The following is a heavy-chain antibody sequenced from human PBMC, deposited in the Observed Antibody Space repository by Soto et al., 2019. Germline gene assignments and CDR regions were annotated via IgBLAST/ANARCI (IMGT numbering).Heavy chain of an antibody. Sequence: PGGSLRLSCAASGFTFSSYGMDWVRQAPGKGLEWVSYISSSGSTIYYADSVKGRFTISRDNAKNSLYLQMNSLRAEDTAVYYCASKDSSGYYYAVDYWGQGTLVTVSS. J-gene: IGHJ4*02. CDR1: GFTFSSYG. CDR2: ISSSGSTI. CDR3: ASKDSSGYYYAVDY. D-gene: IGHD3-22*01. V-gene: IGHV3-48*03.